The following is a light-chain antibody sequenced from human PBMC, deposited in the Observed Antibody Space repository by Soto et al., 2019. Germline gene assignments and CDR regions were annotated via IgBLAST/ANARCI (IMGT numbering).Light chain of an antibody. CDR1: SNDIGGYNY. Sequence: QSALTQPASVSGSPGQSITFSCTGTSNDIGGYNYVSWFQHHPDKAPKLIIYEVNDRPSGVSNRFSGSKSGNTASLTISGLQPEDEADYYCSSYTTNHPRVFGGGTKLTVL. V-gene: IGLV2-14*01. J-gene: IGLJ3*02. CDR2: EVN. CDR3: SSYTTNHPRV.